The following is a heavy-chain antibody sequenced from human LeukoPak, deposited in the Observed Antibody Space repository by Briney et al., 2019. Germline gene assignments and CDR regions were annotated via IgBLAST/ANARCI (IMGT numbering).Heavy chain of an antibody. Sequence: GGSLRLSCAASGFTFSSYGMNWVRQAPGKGLEWVAVISYDGSNKYYADSVKGRFTISRDNSKNTLYLQMNSLRAEDTAVYYCARESERWLQLVVTFDYWGRGTLVTVS. V-gene: IGHV3-33*05. CDR2: ISYDGSNK. J-gene: IGHJ4*02. CDR1: GFTFSSYG. D-gene: IGHD5-24*01. CDR3: ARESERWLQLVVTFDY.